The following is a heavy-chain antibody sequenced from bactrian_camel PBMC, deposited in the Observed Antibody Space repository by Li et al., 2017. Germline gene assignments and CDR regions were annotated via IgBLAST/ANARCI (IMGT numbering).Heavy chain of an antibody. CDR1: GVTFSSWC. J-gene: IGHJ6*01. CDR3: ATGGVGSWYEVP. CDR2: IGSDGST. Sequence: HVQLVESGGGSVQAGGSLRHSCGYSGVTFSSWCMGWFRQAPGKEREGVAAIGSDGSTSYADSAEGRFNISKDNAKNTLYLQMNSLKTDDTAVYYCATGGVGSWYEVPWGQGTQVTVS. V-gene: IGHV3S55*01. D-gene: IGHD6*01.